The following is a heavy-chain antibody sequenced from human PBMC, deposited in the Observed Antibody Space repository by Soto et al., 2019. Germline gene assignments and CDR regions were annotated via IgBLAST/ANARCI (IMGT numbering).Heavy chain of an antibody. Sequence: QVQLVESGGGVVQPGRSLRLSCAASGFTFSSYGMHWVRQAPGKGLEWVAVIWYDGSNKYYADSVKGRFTISRDNSKNTLYLQMNSLRAEDTAVYYCARDNSRYYDFWSGKYYYGMDVWGQGTTVTVSS. D-gene: IGHD3-3*01. CDR3: ARDNSRYYDFWSGKYYYGMDV. CDR2: IWYDGSNK. V-gene: IGHV3-33*01. J-gene: IGHJ6*02. CDR1: GFTFSSYG.